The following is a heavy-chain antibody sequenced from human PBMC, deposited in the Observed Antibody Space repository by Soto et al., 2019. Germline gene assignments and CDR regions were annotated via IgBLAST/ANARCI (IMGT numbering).Heavy chain of an antibody. CDR1: NATISTISSYY. CDR3: VRDYLLTGFDT. J-gene: IGHJ5*02. D-gene: IGHD3-9*01. CDR2: VYYSGST. V-gene: IGHV4-61*01. Sequence: QVQLQESGPRLIQPSETLSLTCTVSNATISTISSYYWTWVRQPPGKGLEWIGYVYYSGSTNFNPSLKSRVGMSIDTSKNQFSLELKSVTAADTATYYCVRDYLLTGFDTWGQGTLVTVSA.